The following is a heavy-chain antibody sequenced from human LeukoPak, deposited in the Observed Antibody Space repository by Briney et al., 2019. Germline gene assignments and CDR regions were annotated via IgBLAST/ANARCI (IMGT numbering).Heavy chain of an antibody. J-gene: IGHJ4*02. CDR3: ARGTALVVVAATI. Sequence: SVKVSCKASGGTFSSYAISWVRQAPGQGLEWMGGIIPIFGTANYAQKFQGRVTITADESTSTANMELSSLRSEDTAVYYCARGTALVVVAATIWGQGTLVTVSS. D-gene: IGHD2-15*01. CDR2: IIPIFGTA. V-gene: IGHV1-69*13. CDR1: GGTFSSYA.